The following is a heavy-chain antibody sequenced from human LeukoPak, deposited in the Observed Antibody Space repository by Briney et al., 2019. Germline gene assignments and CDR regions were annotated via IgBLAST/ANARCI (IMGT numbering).Heavy chain of an antibody. Sequence: VASVKVSCKASGYTFTGYYMHWVRQAPGQGLEWMGWINPNSGGTNYAQKFQGRVTMTRDTSISTAYMELSRLRSDDTAVYYCARERDYYDSSNWFDPWGQGTLVTVSS. V-gene: IGHV1-2*02. CDR2: INPNSGGT. CDR1: GYTFTGYY. J-gene: IGHJ5*02. CDR3: ARERDYYDSSNWFDP. D-gene: IGHD3-22*01.